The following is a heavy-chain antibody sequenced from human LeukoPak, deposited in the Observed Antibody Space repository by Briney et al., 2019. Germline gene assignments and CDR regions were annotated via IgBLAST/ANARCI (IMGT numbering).Heavy chain of an antibody. J-gene: IGHJ3*02. CDR3: AKDQGGNRVLRYFDWFPAGAFDI. D-gene: IGHD3-9*01. Sequence: GGSLRLSCAASGFTFSSYAMSWVRQAPGKGLEWVSAISGSGGSTYYADSVKGRFTISRDNSKNTLYLQMNSLRAEDTAVYYCAKDQGGNRVLRYFDWFPAGAFDIWGQGTMVTVSS. V-gene: IGHV3-23*01. CDR2: ISGSGGST. CDR1: GFTFSSYA.